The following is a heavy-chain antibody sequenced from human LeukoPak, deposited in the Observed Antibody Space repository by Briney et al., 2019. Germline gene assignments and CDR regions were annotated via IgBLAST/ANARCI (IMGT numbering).Heavy chain of an antibody. CDR2: ISGSGDST. Sequence: GGSLRLSCAASGFSVSSNDMSWVRQAPGKGLEWVSAISGSGDSTYYGDSVKGRFTISRDNSKNTLYLQMNSLRAEDTAVYYCAKTRPLDSSSWSHGDYWGQGTLVTVSS. D-gene: IGHD6-13*01. V-gene: IGHV3-23*01. CDR1: GFSVSSND. J-gene: IGHJ4*02. CDR3: AKTRPLDSSSWSHGDY.